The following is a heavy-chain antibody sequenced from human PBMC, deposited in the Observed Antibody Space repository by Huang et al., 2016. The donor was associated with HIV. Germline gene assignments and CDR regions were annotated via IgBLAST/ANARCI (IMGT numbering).Heavy chain of an antibody. CDR3: AREPRPKTYYESTADYYGQPFDI. Sequence: QVRLQQSGPGLVKPSETLSLTCTVSGGSVRNFCWSWIRQPTGKGLEFVGRIYSSGTTNHNPSLRSRVTMSIDTSKNQFALRLNSVTAADTAVYYCAREPRPKTYYESTADYYGQPFDIWGQGTMVTVFS. D-gene: IGHD3-22*01. J-gene: IGHJ3*02. CDR1: GGSVRNFC. V-gene: IGHV4-4*07. CDR2: IYSSGTT.